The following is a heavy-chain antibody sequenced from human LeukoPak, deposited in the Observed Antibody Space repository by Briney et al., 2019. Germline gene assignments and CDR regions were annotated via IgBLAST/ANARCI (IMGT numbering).Heavy chain of an antibody. V-gene: IGHV3-7*01. Sequence: GGSLRLSCVASGFTFGSYWMSWVRQVPGKGLEWVASIKQDESEKYFLDSVKGRFTISRDNAENSLYLQMNSLRAEDTAVYYCARVYYQDSGTSYRHLDYWGQGTLVTVSS. D-gene: IGHD3-22*01. CDR1: GFTFGSYW. CDR2: IKQDESEK. J-gene: IGHJ4*02. CDR3: ARVYYQDSGTSYRHLDY.